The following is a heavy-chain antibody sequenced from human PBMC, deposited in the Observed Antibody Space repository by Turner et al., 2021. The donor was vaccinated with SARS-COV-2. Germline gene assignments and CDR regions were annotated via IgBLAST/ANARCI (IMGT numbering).Heavy chain of an antibody. J-gene: IGHJ4*02. Sequence: EVQLLESGGGLVQPGGSLRLSCAASGFTFSSYAMSWVGRAPGKGLEWVSAISGSGGSTYYADSVKGRFTISRDNSKNTLYLQMNSLRAEDTAVYYCAKGPDIVATIWGTLFSGTFDYWGQGTLVTVSS. V-gene: IGHV3-23*01. CDR3: AKGPDIVATIWGTLFSGTFDY. D-gene: IGHD5-12*01. CDR2: ISGSGGST. CDR1: GFTFSSYA.